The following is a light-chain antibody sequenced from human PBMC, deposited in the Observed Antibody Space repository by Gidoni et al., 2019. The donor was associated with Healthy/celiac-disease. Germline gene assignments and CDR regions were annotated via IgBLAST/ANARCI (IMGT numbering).Light chain of an antibody. J-gene: IGLJ1*01. CDR1: SSNIGSNY. V-gene: IGLV1-47*01. Sequence: QSVLTQPPSASGTPGQGVTISCSGSSSNIGSNYVYWYQQLPGTAPKLIIYRNNQRPSGVPDRVSGSKSGTSATLAISGLRSEDEADYYCAAWDDSLSGGVFGTGTKVTVL. CDR3: AAWDDSLSGGV. CDR2: RNN.